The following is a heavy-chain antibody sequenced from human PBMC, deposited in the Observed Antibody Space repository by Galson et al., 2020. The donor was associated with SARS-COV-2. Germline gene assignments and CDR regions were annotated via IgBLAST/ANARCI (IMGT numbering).Heavy chain of an antibody. D-gene: IGHD3-10*01. V-gene: IGHV4-30-4*01. Sequence: SQTLSLTCTVSGGSISSGDYYWSWIRQPPGKGLEWIGYIYYSGSTYYNPSLKSRVTISVDTSKNQFSLKLSSVTAADTAVYYCARRQLWFGELSDAFDIWGQGTMVTVSS. CDR2: IYYSGST. CDR1: GGSISSGDYY. J-gene: IGHJ3*02. CDR3: ARRQLWFGELSDAFDI.